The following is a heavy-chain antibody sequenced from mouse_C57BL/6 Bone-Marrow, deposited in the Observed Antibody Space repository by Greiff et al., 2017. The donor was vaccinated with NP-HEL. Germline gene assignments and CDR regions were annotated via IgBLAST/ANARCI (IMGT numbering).Heavy chain of an antibody. CDR2: IYPGNSDT. Sequence: VQLQQSGTVLARPGASVKMSCKTSGYTFTSYWMHWVKQRPGQGLEWIGAIYPGNSDTSYNQKFKGKAKLTAVTSASTAYMELSSLTNEDSAVYYCTRDTVRRGGDYYGSSPWFAYWGQGTLVTVSA. J-gene: IGHJ3*01. V-gene: IGHV1-5*01. D-gene: IGHD1-1*01. CDR1: GYTFTSYW. CDR3: TRDTVRRGGDYYGSSPWFAY.